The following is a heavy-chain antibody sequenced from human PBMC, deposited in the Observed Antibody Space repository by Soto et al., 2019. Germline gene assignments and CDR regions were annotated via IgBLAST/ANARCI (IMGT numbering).Heavy chain of an antibody. CDR2: ISDSGGNI. CDR3: AARVAQGY. Sequence: EVQLLESGGGLVQPGGSLRLSCATSGFTFSSYAMKWVRQAPGKGLEWVSAISDSGGNIYYADSVKGRFTISRDNSKNTLYLQMNSLGAEDTAVYYCAARVAQGYWGQGTLVTVSS. V-gene: IGHV3-23*01. CDR1: GFTFSSYA. J-gene: IGHJ4*02. D-gene: IGHD3-3*01.